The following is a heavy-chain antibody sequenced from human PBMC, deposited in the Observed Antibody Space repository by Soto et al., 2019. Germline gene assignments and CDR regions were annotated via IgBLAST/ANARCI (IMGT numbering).Heavy chain of an antibody. V-gene: IGHV1-2*02. CDR1: GYTFTGYY. D-gene: IGHD4-17*01. CDR2: INPKSGVT. Sequence: QGQLVQSGAEVKKPGASVKVSCKASGYTFTGYYIHWVRQAPGQGLEWMGWINPKSGVTNYAQKFQGRVTMITDTSIRTPYMELRRLRSDDTAVYYCARDMAYGDFLPALFWGQGTLITVSS. CDR3: ARDMAYGDFLPALF. J-gene: IGHJ4*02.